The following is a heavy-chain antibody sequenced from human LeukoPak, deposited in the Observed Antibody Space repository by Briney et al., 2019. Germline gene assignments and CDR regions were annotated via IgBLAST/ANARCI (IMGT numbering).Heavy chain of an antibody. D-gene: IGHD2-15*01. Sequence: GGSLRLSCAASGFTFSNFAMSWVRQAPGKGLQWVSTITGNGYSAYYTDSVKGRFAISRDNSQNTLFLQMNNLRAEDTAVYYCAKPPYSGSHFDSWGQGTLLTVSS. CDR1: GFTFSNFA. CDR2: ITGNGYSA. J-gene: IGHJ4*02. CDR3: AKPPYSGSHFDS. V-gene: IGHV3-23*01.